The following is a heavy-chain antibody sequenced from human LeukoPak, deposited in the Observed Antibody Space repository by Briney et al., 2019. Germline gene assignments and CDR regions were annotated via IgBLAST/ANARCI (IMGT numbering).Heavy chain of an antibody. Sequence: GASGTVSCKASGAAFSSYAISWVRYAPGQGLGWMGGIIPIFGTANYAKKFQGRVTITPDESTSTAYMELSSMRSEETAVYYCASGTTGTPYYFDYWGQGTLVTVSS. CDR1: GAAFSSYA. CDR2: IIPIFGTA. J-gene: IGHJ4*02. V-gene: IGHV1-69*13. D-gene: IGHD4-17*01. CDR3: ASGTTGTPYYFDY.